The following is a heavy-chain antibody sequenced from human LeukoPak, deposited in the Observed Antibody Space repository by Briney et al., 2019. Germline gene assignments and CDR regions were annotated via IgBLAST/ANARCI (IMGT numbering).Heavy chain of an antibody. J-gene: IGHJ4*02. CDR2: IYYSGST. CDR1: GGSISSYY. D-gene: IGHD3-22*01. V-gene: IGHV4-59*01. CDR3: ARDPTEYDSSGYFSYYFDQ. Sequence: SETLSLTCTVSGGSISSYYWSWIRQPPGKGLEWIGYIYYSGSTNYNPSLKSRVTISVDTSKNQFSLKLSSATAADTAVYYCARDPTEYDSSGYFSYYFDQWGQGSLVTVSS.